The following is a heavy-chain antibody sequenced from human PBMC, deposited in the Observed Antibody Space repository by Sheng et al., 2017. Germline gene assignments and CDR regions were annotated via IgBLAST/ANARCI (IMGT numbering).Heavy chain of an antibody. CDR1: GFSFSMYD. CDR2: ISGNGGGT. V-gene: IGHV3-23*04. D-gene: IGHD3-3*02. CDR3: AKPQHYNWFDL. Sequence: EMQLVESGGGLVQPGGSLRLSCVASGFSFSMYDMSWVRQAPGKGLEWVSGISGNGGGTNYVDSVKGRFTISRDNSKNILYLQMNSLRVGDTAVYYCAKPQHYNWFDLWGQGALVTV. J-gene: IGHJ5*02.